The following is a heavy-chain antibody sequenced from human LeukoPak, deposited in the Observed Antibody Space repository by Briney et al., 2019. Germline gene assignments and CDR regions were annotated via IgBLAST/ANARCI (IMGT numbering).Heavy chain of an antibody. CDR2: IIPIFGTA. CDR3: ARASRVTMVPSDY. J-gene: IGHJ4*02. D-gene: IGHD3-10*01. V-gene: IGHV1-69*05. Sequence: GASVKVSCKASGGTFSSYAISWVRQAPGQGPEWMGGIIPIFGTANYAQKFQGRVTITTDESTSTAYMELSSLRSEDTAVYYCARASRVTMVPSDYWGQGTLVTVSS. CDR1: GGTFSSYA.